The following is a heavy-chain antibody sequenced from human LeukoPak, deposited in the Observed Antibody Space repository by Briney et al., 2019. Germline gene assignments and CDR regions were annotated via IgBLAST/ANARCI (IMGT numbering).Heavy chain of an antibody. CDR3: AKGQTYYDTLTGYPRYYYYGMDV. V-gene: IGHV3-23*01. CDR1: GFTFSTHA. CDR2: VTSGGST. J-gene: IGHJ6*02. Sequence: GGSLRLSCAASGFTFSTHAMSWVRQAPGKGLEWVSAVTSGGSTYNAGSVKGRFTISRDDSKNMLYLQMNSLRAEDTAVYYCAKGQTYYDTLTGYPRYYYYGMDVWGQGTTVTVAS. D-gene: IGHD3-9*01.